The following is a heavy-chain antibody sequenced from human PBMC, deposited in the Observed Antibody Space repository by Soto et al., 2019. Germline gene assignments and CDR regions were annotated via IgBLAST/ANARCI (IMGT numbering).Heavy chain of an antibody. CDR3: ARGNVLPSYYYCYGMDV. V-gene: IGHV3-30-3*01. CDR2: ISYDGSNK. CDR1: GFTFSSYA. Sequence: QVQLVESGGGVVQPGRSLRLSCAASGFTFSSYAMHWVRQAPGKGLEWVAVISYDGSNKYYADSVKGRFTISRDNSKNTLYLQMNSLRAEDTAVYYCARGNVLPSYYYCYGMDVWGQGTTVTVSS. D-gene: IGHD3-16*01. J-gene: IGHJ6*02.